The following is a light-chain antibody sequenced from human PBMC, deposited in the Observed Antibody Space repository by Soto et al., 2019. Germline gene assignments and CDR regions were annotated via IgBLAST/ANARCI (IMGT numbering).Light chain of an antibody. CDR2: DDT. Sequence: QSALTQPASVSGSPGQSITISCSGISIDVGSHNLVSWYQQYPGKAPKVVIYDDTQRPSGVSNRFSGFKSGNTASLTISDLQAEDKADYYCCSNGRASALRVMFGGGTQLTVL. CDR1: SIDVGSHNL. J-gene: IGLJ3*02. V-gene: IGLV2-23*02. CDR3: CSNGRASALRVM.